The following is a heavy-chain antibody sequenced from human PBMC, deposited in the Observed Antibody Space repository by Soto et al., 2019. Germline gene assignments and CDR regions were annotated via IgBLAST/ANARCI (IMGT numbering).Heavy chain of an antibody. D-gene: IGHD2-21*01. CDR3: TRESNDHYSNTKGAFAD. V-gene: IGHV3-30*03. CDR1: GFTFSSYG. CDR2: ISFDGRTT. J-gene: IGHJ4*02. Sequence: QVQLVESGGGVVQPGRSLRLSCAASGFTFSSYGMHWVRQAPGKGLEWVAVISFDGRTTYYADSVKGRFTISRDNSENTLYLQMSNLRAEDTAVYSCTRESNDHYSNTKGAFADWGQGALVTFSS.